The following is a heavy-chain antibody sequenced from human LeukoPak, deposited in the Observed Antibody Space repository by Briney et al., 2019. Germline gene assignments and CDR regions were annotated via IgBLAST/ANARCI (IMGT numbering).Heavy chain of an antibody. CDR3: ARARLAYCGGDCPDAFDI. CDR1: GGTFSSYA. D-gene: IGHD2-21*01. J-gene: IGHJ3*02. CDR2: IIPIFGTA. V-gene: IGHV1-69*01. Sequence: ASVKVSCKASGGTFSSYAISWVRQAPGQGLEWMGGIIPIFGTANYAQKFQGRVTITADESTSTAYMELSSLRSEDTAVYYCARARLAYCGGDCPDAFDIWGQGTMVTVSS.